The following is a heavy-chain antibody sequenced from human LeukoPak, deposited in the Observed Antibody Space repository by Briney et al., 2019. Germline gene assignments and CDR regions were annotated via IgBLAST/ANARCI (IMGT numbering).Heavy chain of an antibody. J-gene: IGHJ2*01. CDR2: INWKTGNG. D-gene: IGHD5-24*01. Sequence: GGSLRLSCAVSGFNFDDYAMHWVPQAPGRGLEWVSGINWKTGNGIYADSVKGRFTIPRDNAKNSLYLQMSRLRAEDAALYYCTRRAARWQFDLWGRGTLLTVSS. CDR3: TRRAARWQFDL. CDR1: GFNFDDYA. V-gene: IGHV3-9*01.